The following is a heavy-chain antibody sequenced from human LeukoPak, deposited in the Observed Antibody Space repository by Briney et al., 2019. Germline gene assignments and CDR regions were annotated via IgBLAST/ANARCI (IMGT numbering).Heavy chain of an antibody. CDR3: ARDFGGIDGYTGYWYFDV. D-gene: IGHD5-24*01. J-gene: IGHJ2*01. V-gene: IGHV4-59*01. Sequence: SETLSLTCTVSGASFTSYYWSWIRQPPGKGLEGLGYIYSSGSTNYNPSLKSRVTMSVATSKNQFSLKLSSVTAADTAIYYCARDFGGIDGYTGYWYFDVWGRGTLVTVSS. CDR1: GASFTSYY. CDR2: IYSSGST.